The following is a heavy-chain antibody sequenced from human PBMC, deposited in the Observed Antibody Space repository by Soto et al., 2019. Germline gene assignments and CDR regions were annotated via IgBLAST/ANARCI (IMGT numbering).Heavy chain of an antibody. Sequence: XXTLSLTCTVSCGSIISSSYYWGWIRQPAGKGLEWMXSIYYXGRTYYNPYLXXRVPIYVXXYKNKFSLKLSSVTAADTAVYYCARGIEAEFDYWGQGTLVTVSS. CDR1: CGSIISSSYY. J-gene: IGHJ4*02. V-gene: IGHV4-39*01. CDR3: ARGIEAEFDY. CDR2: IYYXGRT.